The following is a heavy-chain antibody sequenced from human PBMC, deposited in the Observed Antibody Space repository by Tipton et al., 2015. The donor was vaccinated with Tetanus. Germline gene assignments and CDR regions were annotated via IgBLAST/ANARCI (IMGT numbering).Heavy chain of an antibody. D-gene: IGHD5-18*01. J-gene: IGHJ6*02. CDR1: GYTFTSYD. V-gene: IGHV1-8*01. Sequence: QSGPEVKKPGASVKVSCKASGYTFTSYDINWVRRATGQGLEWMGWMNPNSGNTGYAQKFQGRVTMTRNTSISTAYMELSSLRSEDTAVYYCARWRIQLWLPGGMDVWGQGTTVTVSS. CDR2: MNPNSGNT. CDR3: ARWRIQLWLPGGMDV.